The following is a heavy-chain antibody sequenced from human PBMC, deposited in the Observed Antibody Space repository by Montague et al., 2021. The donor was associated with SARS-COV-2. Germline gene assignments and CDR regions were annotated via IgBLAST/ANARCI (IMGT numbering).Heavy chain of an antibody. CDR1: GDSINNSRYY. CDR2: IYYSGSA. V-gene: IGHV4-39*01. CDR3: ARLESTRGVIIRGAFHI. D-gene: IGHD3-10*01. Sequence: SETLSLICSVSGDSINNSRYYWGWIRQPPGKGLEWIGTIYYSGSAXYNPSLKSRVTISVDTSKDQFSLKLNSVTATDTAVYYCARLESTRGVIIRGAFHIWGQGTKVTVSS. J-gene: IGHJ3*02.